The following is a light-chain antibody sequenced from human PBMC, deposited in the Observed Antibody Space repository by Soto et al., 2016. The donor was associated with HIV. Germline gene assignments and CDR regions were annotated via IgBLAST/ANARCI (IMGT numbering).Light chain of an antibody. CDR3: QQYDSYLTWT. J-gene: IGKJ1*01. CDR1: QSISSW. V-gene: IGKV1-5*03. Sequence: DIQMTQSPSTLSAFVGDRVTITCRASQSISSWLAWYRQKPGKAPKLLIYKASSLESGVPSRFSGSGSGTEFTLTISSLQPDDFATYYCQQYDSYLTWTFGQGTKVEIK. CDR2: KAS.